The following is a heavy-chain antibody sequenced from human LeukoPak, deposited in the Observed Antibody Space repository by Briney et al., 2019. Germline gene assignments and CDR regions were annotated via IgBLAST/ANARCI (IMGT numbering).Heavy chain of an antibody. V-gene: IGHV4-59*01. Sequence: PSENLSLTCTVSGGSISSYYWSWIRQPPGKGLEWIGYIYYSGSTNYNPSLKSRVTISVDTSKNQFSLKLSSVTAADTAVYYCARGAARGIDYWGQGTLVTVSS. D-gene: IGHD6-6*01. CDR1: GGSISSYY. J-gene: IGHJ4*02. CDR2: IYYSGST. CDR3: ARGAARGIDY.